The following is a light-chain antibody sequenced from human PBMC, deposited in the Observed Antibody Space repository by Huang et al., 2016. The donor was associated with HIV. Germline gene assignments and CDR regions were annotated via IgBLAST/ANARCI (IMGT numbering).Light chain of an antibody. Sequence: EMVMTQSPDTLSVSPGERATLSCRVSQGVSSNLAWYQQKPGQAPRLLISGASTRVTGIPARFSGSGSEIDFTLTIRSLQSEDSAVYYCQQYNNWPRTFGQGTKLEIK. J-gene: IGKJ2*01. CDR2: GAS. V-gene: IGKV3-15*01. CDR3: QQYNNWPRT. CDR1: QGVSSN.